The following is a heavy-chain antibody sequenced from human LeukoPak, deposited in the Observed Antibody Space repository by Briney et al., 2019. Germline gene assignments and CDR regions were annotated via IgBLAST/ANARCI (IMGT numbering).Heavy chain of an antibody. J-gene: IGHJ6*02. V-gene: IGHV3-23*01. Sequence: GGSLRLSCAASGFALSSYAMNWVRLAPGKGLQWVSAISGSGGSTYYADYVKGRFTISRDNSKNTLYLQVNSLRAEDTAVYYCAKDFRYEYCIGGNCYYYYGMDVWGQGTTVTVSS. CDR2: ISGSGGST. CDR3: AKDFRYEYCIGGNCYYYYGMDV. D-gene: IGHD2-15*01. CDR1: GFALSSYA.